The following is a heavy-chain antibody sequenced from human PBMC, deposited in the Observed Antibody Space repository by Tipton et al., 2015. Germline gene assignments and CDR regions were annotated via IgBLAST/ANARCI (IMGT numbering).Heavy chain of an antibody. CDR2: IYYSGST. Sequence: TLSLTCDVSSYSISSGYYWGWIRQPPGKGLEWIGYIYYSGSTNYNPSLKSRVTISVDTSKNQFSLKLTSVTAADTAVYYCACQDYDSLTRDYQTVDYWGQGTLVTVSS. CDR3: ACQDYDSLTRDYQTVDY. J-gene: IGHJ4*02. V-gene: IGHV4-38-2*01. CDR1: SYSISSGYY. D-gene: IGHD3-9*01.